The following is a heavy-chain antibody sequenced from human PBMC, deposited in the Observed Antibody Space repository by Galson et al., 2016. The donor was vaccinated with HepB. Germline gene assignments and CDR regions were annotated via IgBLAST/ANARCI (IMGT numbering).Heavy chain of an antibody. CDR1: GYSFTSYW. D-gene: IGHD2-2*01. J-gene: IGHJ4*02. CDR2: IDPSDSNS. V-gene: IGHV5-10-1*01. CDR3: ASLESTDCTSSSCYAGY. Sequence: QSGADVKKPGESLSISCKGSGYSFTSYWISWVRQMPGKGLEWMGRIDPSDSNSNYSPSFQGHVTISADKSISTAYLQWSSLKASDTAMYYCASLESTDCTSSSCYAGYWGQGTLVTVSS.